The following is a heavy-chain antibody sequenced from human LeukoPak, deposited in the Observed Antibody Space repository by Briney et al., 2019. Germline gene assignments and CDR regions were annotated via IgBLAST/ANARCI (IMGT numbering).Heavy chain of an antibody. D-gene: IGHD3-22*01. J-gene: IGHJ4*02. CDR3: ARSGPYYDSSGYYHFLDY. V-gene: IGHV3-48*01. Sequence: PGGSLRLSCAASGFTFSSYSMNWVRQAPGKGLEWVSYISSSSSTIYYADSVKGRFTISRDNAKNSLYLQMNSLRAEDTAVYYCARSGPYYDSSGYYHFLDYWGQGTLVTVPS. CDR2: ISSSSSTI. CDR1: GFTFSSYS.